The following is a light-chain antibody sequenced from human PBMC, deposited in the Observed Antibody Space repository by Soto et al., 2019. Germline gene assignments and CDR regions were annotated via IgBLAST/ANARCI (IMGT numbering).Light chain of an antibody. Sequence: QSVLTQPRSVSGSPGQSVTISCTGTSSDVGGYNYVSWYQQHPGKAPKLMIYDVSKRPSGVPDRFSGSKSGTSASLAISGLRSEDEADYYCAAWDDSLSGFYVFGTGTKLTVL. J-gene: IGLJ1*01. CDR2: DVS. CDR1: SSDVGGYNY. V-gene: IGLV2-11*01. CDR3: AAWDDSLSGFYV.